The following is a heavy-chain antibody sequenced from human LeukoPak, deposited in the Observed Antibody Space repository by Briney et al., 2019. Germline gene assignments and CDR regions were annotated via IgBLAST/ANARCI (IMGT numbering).Heavy chain of an antibody. V-gene: IGHV3-23*01. D-gene: IGHD2-15*01. CDR1: GFTFSSYA. Sequence: PGGSLRLPCAASGFTFSSYAMTWVRQAPGMGLEWVSTISGGGGSTYYADSVKGRFTISRDNSKNTLYLQMNNLRAEDTAVYYCAKDHRVGQLLLLPWGQGTLVTVSS. CDR3: AKDHRVGQLLLLP. J-gene: IGHJ5*02. CDR2: ISGGGGST.